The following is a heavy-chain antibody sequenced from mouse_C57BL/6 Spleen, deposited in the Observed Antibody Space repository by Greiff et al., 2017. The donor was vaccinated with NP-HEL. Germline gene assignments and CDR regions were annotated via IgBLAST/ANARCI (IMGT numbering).Heavy chain of an antibody. J-gene: IGHJ3*01. D-gene: IGHD1-1*01. Sequence: DVKLQESGGDLVKPGGSLKLSCAASGFSFSSYGMSWVRQTPDKRLEWVATISSGGSYTYYPDSVKGRFTISRDNAKNTLYLQMSSLKSEDTAMYYCARPLITTVVASFAYWGQGTLVTVSA. CDR3: ARPLITTVVASFAY. CDR2: ISSGGSYT. V-gene: IGHV5-6*02. CDR1: GFSFSSYG.